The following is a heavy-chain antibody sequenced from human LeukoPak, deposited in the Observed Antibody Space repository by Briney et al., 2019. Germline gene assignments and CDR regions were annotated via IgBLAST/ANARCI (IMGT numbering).Heavy chain of an antibody. D-gene: IGHD1-14*01. CDR1: GFTFSSYW. J-gene: IGHJ4*02. CDR2: INSDGSRT. V-gene: IGHV3-74*01. CDR3: VRQHNDGTSDS. Sequence: GGSLRLSCAASGFTFSSYWMHWVRQAPGKGLVWVSRINSDGSRTTYADSVKGRFTISRDNAKNTLYLQMNSLRAEDTAVYYCVRQHNDGTSDSWGQGTLVTVSS.